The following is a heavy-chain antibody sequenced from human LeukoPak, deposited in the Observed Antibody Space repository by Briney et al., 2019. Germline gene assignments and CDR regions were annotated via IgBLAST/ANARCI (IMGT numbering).Heavy chain of an antibody. J-gene: IGHJ4*02. CDR2: ISYDGGNI. V-gene: IGHV3-30*03. D-gene: IGHD6-19*01. Sequence: GGSLRLSCAPSGFTFDNYDMHWVRQAPGKGLEWVALISYDGGNIYYADSVQGRFTISRDNSKNTLYLQMNSLRPEDTAVYYCARGPPFGSGWSQNYFDYWGQGTLVTVSS. CDR3: ARGPPFGSGWSQNYFDY. CDR1: GFTFDNYD.